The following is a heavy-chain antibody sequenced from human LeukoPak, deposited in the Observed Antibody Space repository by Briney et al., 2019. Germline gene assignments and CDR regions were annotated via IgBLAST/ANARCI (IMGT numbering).Heavy chain of an antibody. CDR1: GYTFTSYD. J-gene: IGHJ3*02. V-gene: IGHV1-8*01. D-gene: IGHD3-10*01. CDR3: AGYYGSGSYYDFDI. CDR2: MNPNSGNT. Sequence: VKVSCKASGYTFTSYDINWVRQATGQGLEWMGWMNPNSGNTGYAQKFQGRVTMTRNTSISTAYMELSILRSEDTAVYYCAGYYGSGSYYDFDIWGQGTMITVS.